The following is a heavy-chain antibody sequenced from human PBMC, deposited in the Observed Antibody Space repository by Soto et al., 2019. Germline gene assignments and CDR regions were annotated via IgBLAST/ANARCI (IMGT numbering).Heavy chain of an antibody. CDR2: ISSRSTNI. CDR3: AKFTEPGYSSIWYYFEY. V-gene: IGHV3-21*06. D-gene: IGHD6-19*01. CDR1: GFAVRGNK. J-gene: IGHJ4*02. Sequence: GGALRLSCVVSGFAVRGNKMAWVRQAPGRGLEWVASISSRSTNIDYADSVKGRFTISRDNAKNLVSLQMSSLRGEDTALYYCAKFTEPGYSSIWYYFEYWGQGTPVTVSS.